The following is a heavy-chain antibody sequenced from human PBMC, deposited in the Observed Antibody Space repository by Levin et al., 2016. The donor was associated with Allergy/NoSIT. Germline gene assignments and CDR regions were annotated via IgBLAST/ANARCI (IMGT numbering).Heavy chain of an antibody. CDR3: ARGEGYFDL. D-gene: IGHD1-26*01. CDR2: ISSNGRFT. J-gene: IGHJ2*01. V-gene: IGHV3-11*05. Sequence: PGKGLEWVAYISSNGRFTTYGDFVRGRFTVSRDNAENSMFLQMDSLTADDTALYYCARGEGYFDLWGRGTLVTVSS.